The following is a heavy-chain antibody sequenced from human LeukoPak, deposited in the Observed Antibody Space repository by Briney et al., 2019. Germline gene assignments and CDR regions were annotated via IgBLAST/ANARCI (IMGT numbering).Heavy chain of an antibody. CDR3: ASRYSSNNFDY. J-gene: IGHJ4*02. D-gene: IGHD6-13*01. CDR2: IYHSGST. CDR1: GGSISSSSYY. V-gene: IGHV4-39*07. Sequence: PSETLSLTCTVSGGSISSSSYYWGWIRQPPGKGLEWIGSIYHSGSTNYNPSLKSRVTISVDKSKNQFSLKLSSVTAADTAMYYCASRYSSNNFDYWGQGTLVTVSS.